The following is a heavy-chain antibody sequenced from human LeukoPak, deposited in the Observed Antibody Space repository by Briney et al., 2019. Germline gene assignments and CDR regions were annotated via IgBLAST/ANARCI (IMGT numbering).Heavy chain of an antibody. D-gene: IGHD6-6*01. V-gene: IGHV3-33*08. CDR2: IWYDGSNK. CDR3: ARDTVEQLVLGYYYYGMDV. Sequence: GGSLRLSCAASGFTFSSYSMNWVRQAPGKGLEWVAVIWYDGSNKYYADSVKGRFTISRDNSKNTLYLQMNSLRAEDTAVYYCARDTVEQLVLGYYYYGMDVWGQGTTVTVSS. J-gene: IGHJ6*02. CDR1: GFTFSSYS.